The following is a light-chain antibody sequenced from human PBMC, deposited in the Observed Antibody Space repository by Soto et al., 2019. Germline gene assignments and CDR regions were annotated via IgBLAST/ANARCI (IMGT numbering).Light chain of an antibody. CDR2: DAS. V-gene: IGKV1-5*01. CDR1: RSLTSW. CDR3: QEYTDNSGT. Sequence: DIQMTQSPSTLSASVGDRVTITCRASRSLTSWLAWYQQKPGKAPQLLIYDASSLESGVPSRFSGSESGTEFTLTITSLQPDDSATYYCQEYTDNSGTFGQGTKVDIK. J-gene: IGKJ1*01.